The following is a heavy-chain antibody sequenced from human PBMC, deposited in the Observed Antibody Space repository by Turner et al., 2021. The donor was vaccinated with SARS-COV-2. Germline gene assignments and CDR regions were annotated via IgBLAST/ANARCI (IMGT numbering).Heavy chain of an antibody. D-gene: IGHD2-2*01. CDR3: ARDHRPVVVPAAKRAGSYYYGMDV. Sequence: EVQLVVSGGGLVKPGGSLRLSCAASGFTFSSYRMNWVRQAPGKGLEGVSSISSSSSYIYYADSVKGRFTISRDNAKNSLYLQMNSLRAEDTAVYYCARDHRPVVVPAAKRAGSYYYGMDVWGQGTTVTVSS. J-gene: IGHJ6*02. CDR2: ISSSSSYI. V-gene: IGHV3-21*01. CDR1: GFTFSSYR.